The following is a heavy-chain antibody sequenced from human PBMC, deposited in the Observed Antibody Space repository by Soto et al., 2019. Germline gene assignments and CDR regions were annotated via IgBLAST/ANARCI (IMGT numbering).Heavy chain of an antibody. Sequence: PSETLSLTCTVSGGSISSYYWSWILQPPGKGLEWIGYIYYSGSTNYNPSLKSRVTISVDTSKNQFSLKLSSVTAAGTAVYYCARGDDFWSGCVRFDPWGQGTLVTVSS. D-gene: IGHD3-3*01. CDR1: GGSISSYY. V-gene: IGHV4-59*01. J-gene: IGHJ5*02. CDR2: IYYSGST. CDR3: ARGDDFWSGCVRFDP.